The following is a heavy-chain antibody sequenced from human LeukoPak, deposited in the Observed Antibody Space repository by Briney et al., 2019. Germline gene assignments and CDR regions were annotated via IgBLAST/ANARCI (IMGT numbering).Heavy chain of an antibody. CDR1: GYTFTGYY. J-gene: IGHJ4*02. V-gene: IGHV1-2*02. Sequence: ASVKVSCKASGYTFTGYYMHWVRQAPGQGLEWMGWINPNSGGTNYAQKFQGRVTMTRDTSISTAYMELSRLRSDDTAVYYCAKYKSVATNDYFDYWGQGTLVTVSS. CDR3: AKYKSVATNDYFDY. CDR2: INPNSGGT. D-gene: IGHD5-12*01.